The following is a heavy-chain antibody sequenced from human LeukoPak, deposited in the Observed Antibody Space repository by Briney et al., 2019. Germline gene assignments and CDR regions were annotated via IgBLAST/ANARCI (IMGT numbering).Heavy chain of an antibody. CDR1: GFTVSSNY. CDR3: ARELSPWETRNPDAFDI. D-gene: IGHD1-14*01. Sequence: GGSLTLFCAASGFTVSSNYMMWVRQAPGKGLVWVSFLFSGGSTYYADSLKCRLSISRDNSKNTLYLQMNSLRAENTAVYYCARELSPWETRNPDAFDIWGQGTMVTVSA. V-gene: IGHV3-53*01. J-gene: IGHJ3*02. CDR2: LFSGGST.